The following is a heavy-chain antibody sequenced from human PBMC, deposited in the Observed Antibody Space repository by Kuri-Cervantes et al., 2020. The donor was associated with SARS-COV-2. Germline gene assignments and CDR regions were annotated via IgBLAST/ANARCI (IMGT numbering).Heavy chain of an antibody. V-gene: IGHV4-39*01. J-gene: IGHJ2*01. CDR3: ARLVTSWYFDL. D-gene: IGHD4-17*01. CDR1: GGSISSRSSY. Sequence: ESLRLSCTVSGGSISSRSSYWGWIRHTPGKGLEWIGSIYYSGSTYYNPSLKSRFTISVDTSENQFSLKLSSVTAADTAVYYCARLVTSWYFDLWGRGTLVTVSS. CDR2: IYYSGST.